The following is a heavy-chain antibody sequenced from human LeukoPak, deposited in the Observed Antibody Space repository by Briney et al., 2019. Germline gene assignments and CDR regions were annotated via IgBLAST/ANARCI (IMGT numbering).Heavy chain of an antibody. V-gene: IGHV3-74*01. CDR2: INTDGSST. CDR3: TREGAVAGNDY. Sequence: QTGGSLRLSCTASGFTFSNYWMSWVRQAPGKGLVWVSRINTDGSSTSYADSVKGRFTISRDNAKNTLYLQMNSLRAEDTAVYYCTREGAVAGNDYWGQGTLVTVSS. D-gene: IGHD6-19*01. CDR1: GFTFSNYW. J-gene: IGHJ4*02.